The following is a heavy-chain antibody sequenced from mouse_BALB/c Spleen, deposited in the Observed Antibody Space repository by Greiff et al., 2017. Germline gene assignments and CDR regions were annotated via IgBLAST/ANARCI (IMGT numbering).Heavy chain of an antibody. CDR1: GFTFSSYA. Sequence: DVHLVESGGGLVKPGGSLKLSCAASGFTFSSYAMSWVRQSPEKRLEWVAEISSGGSYTYYPDTVTGRFTISRDNAKNTLYLEMSSLRSEDTAMYYCARDGYYDYAMDYWGQGTSVTVSS. J-gene: IGHJ4*01. CDR3: ARDGYYDYAMDY. V-gene: IGHV5-9-4*01. D-gene: IGHD2-3*01. CDR2: ISSGGSYT.